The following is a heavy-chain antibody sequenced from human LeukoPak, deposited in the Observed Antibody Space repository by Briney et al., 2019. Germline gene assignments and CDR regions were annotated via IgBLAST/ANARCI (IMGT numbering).Heavy chain of an antibody. Sequence: GGSLRLSCAASGFTFSDHYMDWVRQAPGKGLEWVGRTRNKANSYTTEYAASVKGRFTISRDDSKNTLYLQMNSLRAEDTAVYYCARDSWGSARSISGFDIWGQGTMVTVSS. CDR3: ARDSWGSARSISGFDI. V-gene: IGHV3-72*01. J-gene: IGHJ3*02. D-gene: IGHD3-9*01. CDR2: TRNKANSYTT. CDR1: GFTFSDHY.